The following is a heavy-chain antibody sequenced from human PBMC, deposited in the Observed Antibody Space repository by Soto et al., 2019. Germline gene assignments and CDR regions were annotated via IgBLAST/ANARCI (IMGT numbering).Heavy chain of an antibody. Sequence: GESLKISCKGFGYTFTNYWIGWVRQMPGKGPEWMGIIYPGDSDTKYNPSFQGQVTISADKSITTTYLQWSSLKASDTAIYYCAASIFYYGMDVWGQGATVTVSS. J-gene: IGHJ6*02. CDR3: AASIFYYGMDV. V-gene: IGHV5-51*01. CDR1: GYTFTNYW. CDR2: IYPGDSDT.